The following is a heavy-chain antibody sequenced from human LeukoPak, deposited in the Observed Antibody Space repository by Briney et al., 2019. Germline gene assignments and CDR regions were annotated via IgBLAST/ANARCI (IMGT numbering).Heavy chain of an antibody. V-gene: IGHV1-8*01. CDR1: GYTFTSYD. CDR2: MNPNSGNT. Sequence: ASVRVSCKASGYTFTSYDINWVRQGTGQGLEWMGWMNPNSGNTGYAQKFQGRVTMTRNTSISTAYMELSSLRSEDTAVYYCARGRTNSYFDRYYYFDYWGQGTLVTVSS. CDR3: ARGRTNSYFDRYYYFDY. J-gene: IGHJ4*02. D-gene: IGHD2-21*02.